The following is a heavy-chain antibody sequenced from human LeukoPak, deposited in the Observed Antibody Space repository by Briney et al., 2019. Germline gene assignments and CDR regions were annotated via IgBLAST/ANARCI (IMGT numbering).Heavy chain of an antibody. D-gene: IGHD3-3*01. CDR2: IKQDGSET. J-gene: IGHJ5*02. CDR3: ARDRPIAVFGVVILP. V-gene: IGHV3-7*01. Sequence: GGSLRLSCAASGFTFSSYWMTWVRQAPGKGLEWVANIKQDGSETYYVDSVKGRFTISRDNAKNSVYLQMNSLRGEDTAVYYCARDRPIAVFGVVILPWGQGTLVTVSS. CDR1: GFTFSSYW.